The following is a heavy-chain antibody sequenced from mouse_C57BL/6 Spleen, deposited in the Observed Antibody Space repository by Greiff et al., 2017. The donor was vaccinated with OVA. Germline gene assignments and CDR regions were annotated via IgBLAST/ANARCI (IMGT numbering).Heavy chain of an antibody. Sequence: QVQLQQSGTELVKPGASVKLSCKASGYTFTSYRMHWVKQRPGQGLEWIGNINPSNGGTNYNEKFKSKATLTVDKSSSTAYMQLSSLTSEDSAVYYCARGGYDVRYFDYWGQGTTLTVSS. V-gene: IGHV1-53*01. CDR1: GYTFTSYR. D-gene: IGHD2-2*01. CDR3: ARGGYDVRYFDY. CDR2: INPSNGGT. J-gene: IGHJ2*01.